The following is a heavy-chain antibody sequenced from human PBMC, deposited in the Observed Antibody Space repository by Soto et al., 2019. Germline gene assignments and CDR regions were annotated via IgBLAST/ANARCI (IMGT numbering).Heavy chain of an antibody. Sequence: EVQLVESGGGLVKPGGSLRLSCAASGFTFSSYSMNWVRQAPGKVLEWVSSISSSSSYIYYADSVKGRFTISRDNAKNSLYLQMNSLRAEDTAVYYCAMGYCSSTSCSQAFDIWGQGTMVTVSS. CDR3: AMGYCSSTSCSQAFDI. CDR2: ISSSSSYI. D-gene: IGHD2-2*01. J-gene: IGHJ3*02. V-gene: IGHV3-21*01. CDR1: GFTFSSYS.